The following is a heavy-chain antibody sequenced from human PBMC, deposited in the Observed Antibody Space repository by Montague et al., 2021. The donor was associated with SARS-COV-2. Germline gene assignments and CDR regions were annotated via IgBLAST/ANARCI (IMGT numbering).Heavy chain of an antibody. CDR1: GFTLSSYA. D-gene: IGHD3-3*01. J-gene: IGHJ4*02. V-gene: IGHV3-23*03. CDR3: AKGGYSPLTIFGVVRSHYYFDY. CDR2: IYSGGSST. Sequence: SLRLSGAASGFTLSSYAMSWVRQAPGKGLEWVSVIYSGGSSTYYADSVKGRFTISRDNSKNTLYLQMNSLRAEDTAVYYCAKGGYSPLTIFGVVRSHYYFDYWGQGTLVTVSS.